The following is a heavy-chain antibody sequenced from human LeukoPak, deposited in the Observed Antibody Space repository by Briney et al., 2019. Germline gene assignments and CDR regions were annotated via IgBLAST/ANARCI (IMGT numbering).Heavy chain of an antibody. CDR3: ARAGYSSGWYLGYFDY. CDR2: ISSSGSSI. CDR1: GFSFSDYY. V-gene: IGHV3-11*04. D-gene: IGHD6-19*01. J-gene: IGHJ4*02. Sequence: GGSLRLSXAASGFSFSDYYMNWIRQAPGKGLEWVSYISSSGSSIYYGDSVKGRSTISRDNAKNSLYLQMNSLRAEDTAVYYCARAGYSSGWYLGYFDYWGQGTLVTVSS.